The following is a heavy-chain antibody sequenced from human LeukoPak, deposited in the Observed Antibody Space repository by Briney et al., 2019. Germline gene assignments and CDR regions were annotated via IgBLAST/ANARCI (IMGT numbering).Heavy chain of an antibody. CDR1: GFTFSSYA. Sequence: SGGSLRLSCAASGFTFSSYAMSWVRQAPGKGLEWVSAISGSGGSTYYADSVKGRFTISRDNSKNTLYLQMNSLRAEDTAVYYCAKVSRILTGTPDFDYWGQGTLVTVSS. CDR2: ISGSGGST. J-gene: IGHJ4*02. V-gene: IGHV3-23*01. CDR3: AKVSRILTGTPDFDY. D-gene: IGHD3-9*01.